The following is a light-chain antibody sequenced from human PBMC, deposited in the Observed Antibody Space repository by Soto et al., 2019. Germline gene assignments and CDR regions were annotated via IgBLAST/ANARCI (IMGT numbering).Light chain of an antibody. CDR2: GAS. CDR1: QSVSNSY. Sequence: EIVLTQSPGTLSLSPGEGATLSCRASQSVSNSYLAWYQQKPGQAPRLLIYGASNRATGIPDRFSGSGSGTYFTLTISRLEPEDFAVYYCQQYGSSSPITFGQGTKVEIK. J-gene: IGKJ1*01. CDR3: QQYGSSSPIT. V-gene: IGKV3-20*01.